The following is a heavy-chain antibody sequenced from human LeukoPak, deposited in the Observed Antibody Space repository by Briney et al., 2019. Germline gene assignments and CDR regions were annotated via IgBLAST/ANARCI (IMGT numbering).Heavy chain of an antibody. J-gene: IGHJ4*02. CDR1: GGSFSGYY. CDR2: INHSGST. V-gene: IGHV4-34*01. D-gene: IGHD5-24*01. CDR3: ARTREEGSPFDY. Sequence: PSETLSLTCAVYGGSFSGYYWSWIRQPPGKGLEWIGEINHSGSTNYNPSLKSRVTISVGTSKNQFSLKLSSATAADTAVYYCARTREEGSPFDYWGQGTLVTVPS.